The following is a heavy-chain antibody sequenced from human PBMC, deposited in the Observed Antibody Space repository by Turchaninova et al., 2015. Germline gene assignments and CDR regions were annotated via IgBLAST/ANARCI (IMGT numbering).Heavy chain of an antibody. CDR2: IYSRWST. Sequence: QLQLKESGPGRVKPSEALSLTSTGSGGSTRSSSYYWGWSRQPPGEGLDWIGSIYSRWSTSYNPSLKSRVTISVDTSKNQFSLKLTSVTAADTAVYYCARHSSFYGNFDYWGRGTLVTVSS. D-gene: IGHD2/OR15-2a*01. CDR1: GGSTRSSSYY. CDR3: ARHSSFYGNFDY. V-gene: IGHV4-39*01. J-gene: IGHJ4*02.